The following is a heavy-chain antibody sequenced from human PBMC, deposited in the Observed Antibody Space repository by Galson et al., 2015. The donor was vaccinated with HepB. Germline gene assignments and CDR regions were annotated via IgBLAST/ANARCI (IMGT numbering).Heavy chain of an antibody. V-gene: IGHV3-33*01. CDR1: GFTFSSYG. D-gene: IGHD3-9*01. CDR2: IWPDGNHK. CDR3: ARDDILAGSWIDS. J-gene: IGHJ4*02. Sequence: SLRLSCAASGFTFSSYGMHWVRQAPGKGLEWVALIWPDGNHKYYADSVRGRFTISRDTSKDTLYLQMNSLRADDTAVYYCARDDILAGSWIDSWGQRTLVNVSS.